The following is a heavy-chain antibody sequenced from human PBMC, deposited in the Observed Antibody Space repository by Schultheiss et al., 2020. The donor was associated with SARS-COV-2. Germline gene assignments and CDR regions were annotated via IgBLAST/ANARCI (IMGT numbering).Heavy chain of an antibody. CDR1: GFTFSSYD. CDR3: AKLSDYYDSSGAAFDI. Sequence: GGSLRLSCAASGFTFSSYDMHWVRQATGKGLEWVSAIGTAGDTYYPGSVKGRFTISRDNSKNTLYLQMNSLRAEDTAVYYCAKLSDYYDSSGAAFDIWGQGTMVTVSS. D-gene: IGHD3-22*01. J-gene: IGHJ3*02. CDR2: IGTAGDT. V-gene: IGHV3-13*01.